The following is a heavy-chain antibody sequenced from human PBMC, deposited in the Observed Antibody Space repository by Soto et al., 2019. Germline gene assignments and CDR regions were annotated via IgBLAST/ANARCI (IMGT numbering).Heavy chain of an antibody. CDR3: ARDQCGDYSFDY. V-gene: IGHV3-48*02. D-gene: IGHD4-17*01. J-gene: IGHJ4*02. CDR1: GFTFTSYS. Sequence: EVQLVDSGGGLVQPGGSLRLSCVAAGFTFTSYSMNWVRQAPGKGLEWVSYISGGGTTIYYADSVKGRFTISRDNAQNSLYLQMSSLRDEDTAVYYCARDQCGDYSFDYWGQGTLVTVSS. CDR2: ISGGGTTI.